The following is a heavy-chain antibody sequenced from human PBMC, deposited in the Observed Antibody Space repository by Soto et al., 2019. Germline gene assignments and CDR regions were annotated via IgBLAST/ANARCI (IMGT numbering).Heavy chain of an antibody. Sequence: SGPTLVNPTQTLTLTCTFSGFSLSTSGVGVGWIRQPPGKTLEWLALLYWDDDKRYTPSLKSRLTITKDTSKKQVVLTMTNMDPVDTAAYYCAHSGIAASDWAYFDYWGQGTLVTVSS. CDR3: AHSGIAASDWAYFDY. V-gene: IGHV2-5*02. D-gene: IGHD6-13*01. CDR1: GFSLSTSGVG. CDR2: LYWDDDK. J-gene: IGHJ4*02.